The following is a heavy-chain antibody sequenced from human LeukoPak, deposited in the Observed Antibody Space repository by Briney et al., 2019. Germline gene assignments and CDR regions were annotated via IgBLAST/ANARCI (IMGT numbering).Heavy chain of an antibody. J-gene: IGHJ4*02. CDR2: IYYSGGT. CDR1: GGSINYYY. V-gene: IGHV4-59*01. Sequence: SETLSLTCTVSGGSINYYYWMWIRQPPGKGLEWIGYIYYSGGTHYNPSLKSRVTMLVDTSKNQFSLKLTAVTAADTAVYYCARVMFSVAGTKFDYWGQGTLVTVSS. D-gene: IGHD6-19*01. CDR3: ARVMFSVAGTKFDY.